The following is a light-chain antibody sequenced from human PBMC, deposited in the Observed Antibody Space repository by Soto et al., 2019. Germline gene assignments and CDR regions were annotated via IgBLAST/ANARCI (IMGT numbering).Light chain of an antibody. V-gene: IGKV3-20*01. CDR2: HAS. CDR1: QSISSSY. J-gene: IGKJ4*01. Sequence: ENVLTQSPGTLSLSPGERATLSCRASQSISSSYLAWYQQKPGQTPRLLIYHASNRTTGIPDRFSGSESGTDFPLTISRLEPEDFAVYYCQQYGDSLLTFGGGTKVEIK. CDR3: QQYGDSLLT.